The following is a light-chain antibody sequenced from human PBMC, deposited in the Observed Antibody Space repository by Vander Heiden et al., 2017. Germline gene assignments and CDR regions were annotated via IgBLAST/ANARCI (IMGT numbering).Light chain of an antibody. CDR3: QTWDTPFVV. J-gene: IGLJ2*01. CDR2: QDK. V-gene: IGLV3-1*01. Sequence: SYELTQPPSVSVSPGQTANITCSGDKLGNKYACWYQQRPGQSPVLVIYQDKKRPSGIPERFSGSNSGNTATLTISGTQSMDEADYYCQTWDTPFVVFGGGTRLTVL. CDR1: KLGNKY.